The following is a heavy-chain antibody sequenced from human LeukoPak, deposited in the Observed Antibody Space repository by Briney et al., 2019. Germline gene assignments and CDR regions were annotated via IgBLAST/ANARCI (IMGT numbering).Heavy chain of an antibody. CDR1: GITLSNYA. D-gene: IGHD2-2*02. J-gene: IGHJ4*02. CDR2: ISGSGGGT. Sequence: GGSLRLSCAVSGITLSNYAMTWVRQAPGKGLEWVAGISGSGGGTNYADSVKGRFTISRDNYKNTLYLQMNSLRAEDTAVYYCAKDCSSTSCYMVYWGQGTLVTVSS. V-gene: IGHV3-23*01. CDR3: AKDCSSTSCYMVY.